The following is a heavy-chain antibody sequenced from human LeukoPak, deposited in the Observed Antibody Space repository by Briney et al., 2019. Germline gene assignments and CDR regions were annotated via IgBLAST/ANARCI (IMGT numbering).Heavy chain of an antibody. J-gene: IGHJ4*02. Sequence: SETLSLTCTVSGGSISSYYWSWIRQPPGKGLEWIGYIYHSGNTNYNPSLKSRVTMSVDKSKNQFSLKLSSVTAADTAVYYCASALPFQLVHWGQGTLVTVSS. D-gene: IGHD6-13*01. CDR1: GGSISSYY. CDR2: IYHSGNT. CDR3: ASALPFQLVH. V-gene: IGHV4-59*12.